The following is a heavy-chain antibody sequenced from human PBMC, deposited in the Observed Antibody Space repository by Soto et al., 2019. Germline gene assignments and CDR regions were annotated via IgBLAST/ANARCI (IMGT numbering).Heavy chain of an antibody. CDR2: VSHDGRNT. D-gene: IGHD6-19*01. J-gene: IGHJ4*02. V-gene: IGHV3-30*18. Sequence: VQLVESGGGVVQPGRSLRLSCAASGFTFSDYAMHWVRQAPGKGLEWVAVVSHDGRNTHYADSVKGLFTISRDSSKNMVSLEMTSLRAEDTAVYYRAKGGRQWLVTSDFNYWSQGALVTVSS. CDR3: AKGGRQWLVTSDFNY. CDR1: GFTFSDYA.